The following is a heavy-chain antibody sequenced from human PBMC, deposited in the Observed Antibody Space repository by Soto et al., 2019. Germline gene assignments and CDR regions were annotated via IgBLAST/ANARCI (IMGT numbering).Heavy chain of an antibody. CDR2: IYYSGST. J-gene: IGHJ4*02. D-gene: IGHD6-13*01. Sequence: PSETLSLTCTVSCGSISSGDYYWSWIRQPPGKGLEWIGYIYYSGSTYYNPSLKSRVTISVDTSKNQFSLKLSSVTAADTAVYYCARVFFGYSSSWYYFDYWGQGTLVTVSS. V-gene: IGHV4-30-4*01. CDR1: CGSISSGDYY. CDR3: ARVFFGYSSSWYYFDY.